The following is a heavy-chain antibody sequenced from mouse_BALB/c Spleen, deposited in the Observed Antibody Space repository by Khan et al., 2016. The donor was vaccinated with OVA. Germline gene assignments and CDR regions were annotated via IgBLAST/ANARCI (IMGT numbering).Heavy chain of an antibody. J-gene: IGHJ3*01. CDR3: ERRGLDGIFAY. V-gene: IGHV1-7*01. Sequence: LVESGAELAKPGASVKMSCKASGYTFTAYWVHWVKQRPGQGLEWIGYIDPSTDYTEYNQRFKDKATLTTDKSSSTAYMQLSSLTSEDSAVYYCERRGLDGIFAYWGQGTLVTVSA. D-gene: IGHD2-1*01. CDR2: IDPSTDYT. CDR1: GYTFTAYW.